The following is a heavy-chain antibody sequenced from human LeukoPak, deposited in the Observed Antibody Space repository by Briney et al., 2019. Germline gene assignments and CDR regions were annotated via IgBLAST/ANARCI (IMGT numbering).Heavy chain of an antibody. V-gene: IGHV4-61*08. Sequence: SETLSLTCSVSGASVSSDDYYWSWIRQPPGKALEWIGDIYYNGGTNYNPALKRRVTISIDASKSQLSLDLRSVTAADTAVYFCARDLRTASDTLYNWFDPWGQGTLVTVSS. J-gene: IGHJ5*02. CDR2: IYYNGGT. CDR3: ARDLRTASDTLYNWFDP. CDR1: GASVSSDDYY. D-gene: IGHD2-21*02.